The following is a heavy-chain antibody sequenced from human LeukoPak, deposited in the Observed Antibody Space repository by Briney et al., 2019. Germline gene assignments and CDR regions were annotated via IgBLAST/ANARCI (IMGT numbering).Heavy chain of an antibody. CDR2: IIPVLDIA. CDR1: GGTFTSSG. Sequence: SAKDSSKASGGTFTSSGISWVRQAPGQGLEWMGRIIPVLDIADYAQKFQGRVTITADKSTTTAYMQLINLRSEDTAFYYCARGPIAVANDFDSWGQGTLVTVSS. J-gene: IGHJ4*02. V-gene: IGHV1-69*04. CDR3: ARGPIAVANDFDS. D-gene: IGHD6-19*01.